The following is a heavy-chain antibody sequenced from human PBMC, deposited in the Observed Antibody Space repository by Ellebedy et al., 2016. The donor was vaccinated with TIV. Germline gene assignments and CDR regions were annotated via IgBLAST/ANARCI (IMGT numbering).Heavy chain of an antibody. D-gene: IGHD6-6*01. CDR2: ISGSSDST. V-gene: IGHV3-23*01. CDR1: GFAFSSYV. Sequence: GESLKISXAASGFAFSSYVMSWVRQAPGKGLDWVSAISGSSDSTYYADSVKGRFSISRDNSKNTLYLQMNSLRAEDTAVYYCAKGSSSSRPYYFDYWGQGTLVTVSS. CDR3: AKGSSSSRPYYFDY. J-gene: IGHJ4*02.